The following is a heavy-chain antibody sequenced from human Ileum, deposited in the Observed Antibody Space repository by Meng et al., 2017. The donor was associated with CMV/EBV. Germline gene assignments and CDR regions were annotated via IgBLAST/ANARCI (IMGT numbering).Heavy chain of an antibody. CDR3: ARGSTGYGNFDY. CDR2: ISGDGSGI. V-gene: IGHV3-74*01. J-gene: IGHJ4*02. Sequence: SCAASGFTFSSYWRHWVRQAPGKGLVWLSRISGDGSGINYADSVEGRLTISRDNAKNTLYLQINSHRADDTAVYYCARGSTGYGNFDYWGQGTLVTVSS. D-gene: IGHD5-12*01. CDR1: GFTFSSYW.